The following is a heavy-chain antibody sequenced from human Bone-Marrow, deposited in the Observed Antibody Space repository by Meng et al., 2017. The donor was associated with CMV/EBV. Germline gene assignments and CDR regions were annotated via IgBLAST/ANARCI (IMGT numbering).Heavy chain of an antibody. CDR2: MNPNSGNT. CDR3: AGGLVRRRNWFDP. D-gene: IGHD6-6*01. CDR1: GYTFTGYY. V-gene: IGHV1-8*02. J-gene: IGHJ5*02. Sequence: ASVKVSCKASGYTFTGYYMHWVRQAPGQGLEWMGWMNPNSGNTGYAQKFQGRVTMTRNTSISTAYMELSSLRSEDTAVYYCAGGLVRRRNWFDPWGPGNLVNVSS.